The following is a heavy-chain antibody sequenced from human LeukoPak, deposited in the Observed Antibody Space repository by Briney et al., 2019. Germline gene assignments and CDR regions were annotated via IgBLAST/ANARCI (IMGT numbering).Heavy chain of an antibody. J-gene: IGHJ4*02. D-gene: IGHD2-15*01. Sequence: SGGSLRLSCAASGFSFTNYWMSWVRQAPGKGLEWVANVKEDGTTKQYVDSVKGRFTISRDNAKNSLYLQMDSLRAEDTVVYYCVSQEVVPHWGQGTLVSVSS. V-gene: IGHV3-7*01. CDR1: GFSFTNYW. CDR2: VKEDGTTK. CDR3: VSQEVVPH.